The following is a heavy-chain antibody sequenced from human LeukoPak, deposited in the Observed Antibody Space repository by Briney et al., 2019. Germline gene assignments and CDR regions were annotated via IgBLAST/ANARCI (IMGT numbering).Heavy chain of an antibody. Sequence: GGSLRLSCAASGFTFSSYGMHWVRQAPGKGLEWVANIKQDGSEKYYVDSVKGRFTISRDNAKNSLYLQMNSLRAEDTAVYYCARDRFGDPSFDYWGQGTLVTVSS. CDR2: IKQDGSEK. CDR1: GFTFSSYG. J-gene: IGHJ4*02. CDR3: ARDRFGDPSFDY. V-gene: IGHV3-7*01. D-gene: IGHD3-10*01.